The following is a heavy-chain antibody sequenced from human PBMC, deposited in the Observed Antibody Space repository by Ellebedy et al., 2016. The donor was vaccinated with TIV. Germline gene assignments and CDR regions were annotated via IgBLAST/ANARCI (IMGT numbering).Heavy chain of an antibody. V-gene: IGHV3-74*03. CDR1: GFTFSNHW. D-gene: IGHD3-10*01. CDR3: ARDQASRGVIIY. J-gene: IGHJ4*02. CDR2: INTDGTTT. Sequence: GESLKISCAASGFTFSNHWMHWVRQVPRKGLVWVSRINTDGTTTTYADSVKGRFTISRDNAKNTLFLQMNSLRAEDTAVYYCARDQASRGVIIYWGQGTLVTVSS.